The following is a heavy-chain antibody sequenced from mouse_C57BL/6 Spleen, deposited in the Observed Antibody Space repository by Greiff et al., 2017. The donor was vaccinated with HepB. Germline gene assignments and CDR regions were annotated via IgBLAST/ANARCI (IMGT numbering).Heavy chain of an antibody. V-gene: IGHV1-39*01. Sequence: EVQLQQSGPELVKPGASVKISCKASGYSFTDYNMNWVKQSNGKSLEWIGVINPNYGTTSYNQKFKGKATLTVDQSSSTAYMQLNSLTSEDSAVYYWARVYYYGSSRDWYFDVWGTGTTVTVSS. D-gene: IGHD1-1*01. CDR1: GYSFTDYN. CDR2: INPNYGTT. CDR3: ARVYYYGSSRDWYFDV. J-gene: IGHJ1*03.